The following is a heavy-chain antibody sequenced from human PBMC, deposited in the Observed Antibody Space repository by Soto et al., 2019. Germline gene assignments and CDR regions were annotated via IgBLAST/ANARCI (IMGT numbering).Heavy chain of an antibody. Sequence: ASVKVSCKSSGGTFSSYTISWVRQAPGQGLEWMGRIIPILGIANYAQKFQGRVTITADKSTSTAYMELSSLRSEDTAVYYCARGVKDYYDSSGYYSPRNWFDPWGQGTLVTVSS. CDR3: ARGVKDYYDSSGYYSPRNWFDP. V-gene: IGHV1-69*02. J-gene: IGHJ5*02. CDR2: IIPILGIA. CDR1: GGTFSSYT. D-gene: IGHD3-22*01.